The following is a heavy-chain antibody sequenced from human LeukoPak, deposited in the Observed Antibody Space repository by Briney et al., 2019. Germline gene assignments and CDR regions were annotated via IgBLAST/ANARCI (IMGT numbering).Heavy chain of an antibody. D-gene: IGHD6-13*01. Sequence: GGSLRLSCAASGFSFNDFTLHWVRQAPGKGLEWVANIKQDGSEKYYVDSVKGRFTISRDNAKNSLYLQMNSLRAEDTAVYYCARVIAAAFNWFDPWGQGTLVTVSS. CDR1: GFSFNDFT. CDR2: IKQDGSEK. CDR3: ARVIAAAFNWFDP. V-gene: IGHV3-7*01. J-gene: IGHJ5*02.